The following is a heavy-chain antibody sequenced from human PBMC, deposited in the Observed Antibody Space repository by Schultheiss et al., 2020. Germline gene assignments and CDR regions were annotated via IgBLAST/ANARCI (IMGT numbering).Heavy chain of an antibody. Sequence: SETLSLTCAVSGYSISSGTYYWTWIRQPPGKGLEWIAYVYFTGSTNYNPSLKSRVTISVDKSKNQFSLKLSSVTAADTAVYYCARFSDYKDYYGMDVWGQGTTVTVSS. V-gene: IGHV4-61*05. CDR1: GYSISSGTYY. J-gene: IGHJ6*02. CDR2: VYFTGST. CDR3: ARFSDYKDYYGMDV. D-gene: IGHD4-11*01.